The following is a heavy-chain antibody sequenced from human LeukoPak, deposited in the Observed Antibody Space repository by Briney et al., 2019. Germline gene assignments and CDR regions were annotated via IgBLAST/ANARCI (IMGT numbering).Heavy chain of an antibody. CDR2: INPNSGGT. V-gene: IGHV1-2*02. J-gene: IGHJ4*02. CDR1: GYTFTGFC. CDR3: ARDLGISGWYAPPLGYFDY. Sequence: ASVKVSCKASGYTFTGFCMHWVRQAPGQGLEWMGWINPNSGGTNYAQKSQGRVTMTRDTSISTTYMELSRLRSDDTAVYYCARDLGISGWYAPPLGYFDYWGQGTLVTVSS. D-gene: IGHD6-19*01.